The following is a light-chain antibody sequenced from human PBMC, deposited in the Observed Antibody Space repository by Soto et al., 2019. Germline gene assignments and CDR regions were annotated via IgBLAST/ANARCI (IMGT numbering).Light chain of an antibody. V-gene: IGLV8-61*01. Sequence: QTVVTQEPSFSVSPGRTVTLTCGLSSGSVSTSYYPSWYQQTPGQAPRTLIYNTNTRSSGVPDRFSGSILGNKAALTITGAEADDESDDYCVLYMGSGTWVFGGGTKLTVL. J-gene: IGLJ3*02. CDR3: VLYMGSGTWV. CDR2: NTN. CDR1: SGSVSTSYY.